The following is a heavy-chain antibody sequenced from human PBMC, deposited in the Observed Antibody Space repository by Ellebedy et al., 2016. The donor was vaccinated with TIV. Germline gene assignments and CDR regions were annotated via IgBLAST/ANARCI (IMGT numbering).Heavy chain of an antibody. Sequence: GESLKISCAASGFIFSSYSMNWVRQAPGKGLELVSYISSRMMDYADSVKGRFTISRDNGKNSLYLQMNSLRDEDTAVYYCARDGGATPWAFDMWGQGTMVTVSS. J-gene: IGHJ3*02. CDR2: ISSRMM. CDR1: GFIFSSYS. D-gene: IGHD1-26*01. V-gene: IGHV3-48*02. CDR3: ARDGGATPWAFDM.